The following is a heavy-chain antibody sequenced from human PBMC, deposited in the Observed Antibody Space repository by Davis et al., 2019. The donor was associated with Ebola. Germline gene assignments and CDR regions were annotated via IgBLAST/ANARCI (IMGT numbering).Heavy chain of an antibody. CDR3: ARASLWFGEPLTYYFDY. CDR2: IYYSGST. Sequence: SETLSLTCTVSGGSISSGGYYWSWIRQHPGKGLEWIGYIYYSGSTYYNPSLKRRLTISVDTSKNQFSLKLSSVTAADTAVYYCARASLWFGEPLTYYFDYWGQGTLVTVSS. D-gene: IGHD3-10*01. J-gene: IGHJ4*02. V-gene: IGHV4-31*03. CDR1: GGSISSGGYY.